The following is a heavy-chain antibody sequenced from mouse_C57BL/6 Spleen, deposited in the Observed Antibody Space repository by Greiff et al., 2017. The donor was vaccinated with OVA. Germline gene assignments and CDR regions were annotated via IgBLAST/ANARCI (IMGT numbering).Heavy chain of an antibody. Sequence: QVQLQQSGAELVRPGTSVKVSCKASGYAFTNYLIEWVKQRPGQGLEWIGVINPGSGGTNYNETFKGKATLTADKSSSTAYMQLSSLTSEDSAVYFCARSFITTVVATPHWGQGTLVTVSA. CDR3: ARSFITTVVATPH. CDR1: GYAFTNYL. V-gene: IGHV1-54*01. J-gene: IGHJ3*01. D-gene: IGHD1-1*01. CDR2: INPGSGGT.